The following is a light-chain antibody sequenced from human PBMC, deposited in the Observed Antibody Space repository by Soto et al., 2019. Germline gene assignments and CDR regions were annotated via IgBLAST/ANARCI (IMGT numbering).Light chain of an antibody. V-gene: IGKV1-5*03. CDR2: QAS. Sequence: DIETTQSPSTLSASVGDRVTITCRASESISRWLAWYQQKPGKVPKLLIYQASSLESGVPSRFSGSGSGTEFTLTISSLQTDDFATYYCQQYNSYSPATFGQGTKVDIK. CDR3: QQYNSYSPAT. J-gene: IGKJ1*01. CDR1: ESISRW.